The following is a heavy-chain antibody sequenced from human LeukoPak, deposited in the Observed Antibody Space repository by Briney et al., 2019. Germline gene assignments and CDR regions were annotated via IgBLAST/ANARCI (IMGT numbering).Heavy chain of an antibody. Sequence: GGSLRLSCAASGFTFSSYGMHWVRQAPGKGLEWVAVIWYDGSNKYYADSVKGRFTISRDNSKNTLYLQMNSLRAEDTAVYYCARDPLGNYYYHGMDVWGQGTTVIVSS. CDR1: GFTFSSYG. V-gene: IGHV3-33*01. CDR2: IWYDGSNK. CDR3: ARDPLGNYYYHGMDV. J-gene: IGHJ6*02. D-gene: IGHD1-26*01.